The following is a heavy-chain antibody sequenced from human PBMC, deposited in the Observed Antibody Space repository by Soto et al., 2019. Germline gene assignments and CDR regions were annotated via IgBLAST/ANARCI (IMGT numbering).Heavy chain of an antibody. V-gene: IGHV3-66*01. J-gene: IGHJ3*02. D-gene: IGHD4-17*01. CDR1: GFTVSSNY. Sequence: EVQLVESGGGLVQPGGSLRLSCAASGFTVSSNYMSWVRQAPGKGLEWVSVIYSGGSTYYADSVKGRFTISRDNSKNALYLQMNSLRADDTAVYYCARGLATVTIAFDIWGQGTLVTGSS. CDR3: ARGLATVTIAFDI. CDR2: IYSGGST.